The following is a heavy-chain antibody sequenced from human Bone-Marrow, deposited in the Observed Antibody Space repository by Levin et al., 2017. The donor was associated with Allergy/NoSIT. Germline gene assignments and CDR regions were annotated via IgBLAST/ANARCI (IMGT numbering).Heavy chain of an antibody. CDR2: ISGDSSDL. CDR1: GFTFSDYS. V-gene: IGHV3-21*01. J-gene: IGHJ3*01. Sequence: SCIVSGFTFSDYSIYWVRQAPGKGLEWISSISGDSSDLYYADSVKGRFTISRDNAKNSLYLQVSSLRAEDTAVYHCVRGIIGDVRVAHKEAFDVWGQGTMVTVSS. CDR3: VRGIIGDVRVAHKEAFDV. D-gene: IGHD2/OR15-2a*01.